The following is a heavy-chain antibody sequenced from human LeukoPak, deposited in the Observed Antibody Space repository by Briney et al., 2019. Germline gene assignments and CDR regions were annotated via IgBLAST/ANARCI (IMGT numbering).Heavy chain of an antibody. V-gene: IGHV3-48*03. Sequence: AGGSLRLSCAASGFTFSSYEMNWVRQAPGKGLEWVSYISSSGNTIYYADSMKGRFTISRDNAKNSLYLQMNSLRAEDTAVYYCAGYYDYVWGSYRYFDYWGQGTLVTVSS. CDR3: AGYYDYVWGSYRYFDY. CDR2: ISSSGNTI. D-gene: IGHD3-16*02. CDR1: GFTFSSYE. J-gene: IGHJ4*02.